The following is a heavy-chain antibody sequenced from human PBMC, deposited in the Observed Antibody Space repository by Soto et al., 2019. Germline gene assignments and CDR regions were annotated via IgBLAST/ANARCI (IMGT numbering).Heavy chain of an antibody. J-gene: IGHJ4*02. CDR3: ARGQEGIVATH. V-gene: IGHV4-34*01. CDR2: VKDGGST. Sequence: QVQLQQWGAGLLKPSETLSLTCTVNGGSLTGYYWSCIRQPPGKGLEWIGEVKDGGSTNYSPSLRGRVSISADTSKNHFSLRLNSVTAAGTAVYFCARGQEGIVATHWDQGALVTVSS. D-gene: IGHD5-12*01. CDR1: GGSLTGYY.